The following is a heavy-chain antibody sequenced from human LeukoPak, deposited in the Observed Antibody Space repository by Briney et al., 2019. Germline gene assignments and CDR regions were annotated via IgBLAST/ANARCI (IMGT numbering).Heavy chain of an antibody. CDR1: GFTFSNYA. J-gene: IGHJ4*02. Sequence: GGSLRLSCAASGFTFSNYAMSWVRQAPGKGLEWVSAIGGSGGITFYADSVKGRFTISRDNAKNSLYLQMNSLRAEDTAVYYCAKGDGYNPRYYWGQGTLVTVSS. CDR3: AKGDGYNPRYY. CDR2: IGGSGGIT. V-gene: IGHV3-23*01. D-gene: IGHD5-24*01.